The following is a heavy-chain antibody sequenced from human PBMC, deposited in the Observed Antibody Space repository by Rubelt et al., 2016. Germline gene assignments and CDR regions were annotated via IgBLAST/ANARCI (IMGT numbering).Heavy chain of an antibody. D-gene: IGHD3-22*01. V-gene: IGHV3-21*01. Sequence: PGGSLRLSCAASGFTFSIYSVNWVRQAPGKGLEWVSSISSSSSYIYYADSVKGRFTISRDNAKNSLYLQMNSLRAEDTAVYYCARDSLTYYYDSSGSIDYWGQGTLVTVSS. CDR2: ISSSSSYI. CDR3: ARDSLTYYYDSSGSIDY. J-gene: IGHJ4*02. CDR1: GFTFSIYS.